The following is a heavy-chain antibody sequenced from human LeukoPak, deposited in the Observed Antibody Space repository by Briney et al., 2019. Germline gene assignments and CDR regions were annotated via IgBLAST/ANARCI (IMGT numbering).Heavy chain of an antibody. D-gene: IGHD3-10*01. J-gene: IGHJ4*02. V-gene: IGHV4-39*01. CDR3: AKSRWSWFGEVDY. CDR2: IYYSGST. Sequence: PSETLSLTCTISGGSISTINYYWGWIRQPPGKGLEWIGSIYYSGSTFYNPSLKSRVTISVDTSENQFSLKLSSVTAADTAVYYCAKSRWSWFGEVDYWGQGTLVTVSS. CDR1: GGSISTINYY.